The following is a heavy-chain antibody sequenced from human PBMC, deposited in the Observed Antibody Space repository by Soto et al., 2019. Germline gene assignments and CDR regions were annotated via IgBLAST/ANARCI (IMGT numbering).Heavy chain of an antibody. CDR1: GFTFSSYG. CDR3: ARPSGYDLWGGGFDY. V-gene: IGHV3-33*01. J-gene: IGHJ4*02. D-gene: IGHD5-12*01. Sequence: QVQLVESGGGVVQPGRSLRLSCAASGFTFSSYGMHWVRQAPGKGLEWVAVIWYDGSNKYYADSVKGRFTISRDNSKNSLYLQMNSLRAEDTAVYYCARPSGYDLWGGGFDYWGQGTLVTVSS. CDR2: IWYDGSNK.